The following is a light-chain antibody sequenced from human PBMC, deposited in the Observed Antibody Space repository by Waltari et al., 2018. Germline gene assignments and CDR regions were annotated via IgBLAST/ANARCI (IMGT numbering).Light chain of an antibody. CDR1: QSISSW. V-gene: IGKV1-5*01. CDR2: DAS. Sequence: DIQMTQSPSTLSASVADRVTVTCRASQSISSWLPWYQQKPGKAPTLRIYDASSLESGVPSRFSGSGSGTEFTLTISSLQPDDFATYYCQHYSSHYPWTFGQGTKVEIK. J-gene: IGKJ1*01. CDR3: QHYSSHYPWT.